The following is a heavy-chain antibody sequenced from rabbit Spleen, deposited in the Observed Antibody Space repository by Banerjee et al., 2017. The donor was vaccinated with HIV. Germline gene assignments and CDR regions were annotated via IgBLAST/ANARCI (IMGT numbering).Heavy chain of an antibody. D-gene: IGHD4-1*01. J-gene: IGHJ4*01. Sequence: QSLEESGGDLVRPGASLTLTCKASGIDFSDCYYMSWVRQAPGKGLELIACIYTGDGFTYYATWARGRFTVSKTSSTTVTLQVTSLTAADTATYFCAKSDYSAVTFNLWGPGTLVTVS. V-gene: IGHV1S40*01. CDR2: IYTGDGFT. CDR1: GIDFSDCYY. CDR3: AKSDYSAVTFNL.